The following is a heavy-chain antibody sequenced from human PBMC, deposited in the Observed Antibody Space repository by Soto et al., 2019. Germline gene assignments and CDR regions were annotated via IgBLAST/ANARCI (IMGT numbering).Heavy chain of an antibody. CDR3: ARHGSY. CDR2: ICFSGST. V-gene: IGHV4-39*01. CDR1: GVSISNTSYY. J-gene: IGHJ4*02. Sequence: QLQLQESGPGLVKPSETLSLTCSVSGVSISNTSYYWGWIRQPPGKGLEWVGTICFSGSTFYNPSLKSRVTISIDTSKNQFSLRLSSVTAADTAVYYCARHGSYWGQGTLVTVSS.